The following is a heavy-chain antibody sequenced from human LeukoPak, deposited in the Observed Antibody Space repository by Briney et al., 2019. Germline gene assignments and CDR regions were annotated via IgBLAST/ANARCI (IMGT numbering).Heavy chain of an antibody. CDR1: GGSISSSSYY. CDR2: IYYSGST. Sequence: PSETLSLTCTVSGGSISSSSYYWGWIRQPPGKGLEWIGSIYYSGSTYYNPSLKSRVTISVDTSKNQFSLKLSSVTAADTAVYYCATQYSSSWYLWNGNWFDPWGQGTLVTVSS. V-gene: IGHV4-39*01. D-gene: IGHD6-13*01. CDR3: ATQYSSSWYLWNGNWFDP. J-gene: IGHJ5*02.